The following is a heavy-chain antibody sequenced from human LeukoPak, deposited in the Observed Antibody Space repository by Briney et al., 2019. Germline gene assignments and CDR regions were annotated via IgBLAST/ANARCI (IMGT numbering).Heavy chain of an antibody. J-gene: IGHJ3*02. CDR2: INSDGSST. D-gene: IGHD6-19*01. V-gene: IGHV3-74*01. CDR1: GFTFGSYW. Sequence: GGSLRLSCAASGFTFGSYWMHWVRQAPGKGLVWVSRINSDGSSTSYADSVRGRFTISRDNAKNTLYLQMNSLRAEDTAVYYCARDGSSGRANAFDIWGQGTMVTVSS. CDR3: ARDGSSGRANAFDI.